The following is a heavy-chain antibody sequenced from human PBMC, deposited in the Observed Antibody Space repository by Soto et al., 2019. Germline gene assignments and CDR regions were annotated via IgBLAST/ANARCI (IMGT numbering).Heavy chain of an antibody. J-gene: IGHJ6*02. CDR1: GFTFSSYA. CDR2: ISGSGGST. V-gene: IGHV3-23*01. CDR3: AKDTGGMAV. Sequence: PGESLKISCAASGFTFSSYAMSWVRQAPGKGLEWVSVISGSGGSTYYADSVKGRFTISRDNPKNTLYLQMNSLRAEDTAVYYCAKDTGGMAVWGQGTTVTVS.